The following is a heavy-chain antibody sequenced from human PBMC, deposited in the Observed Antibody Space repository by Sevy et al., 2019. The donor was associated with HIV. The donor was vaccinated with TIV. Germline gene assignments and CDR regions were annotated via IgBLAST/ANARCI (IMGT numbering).Heavy chain of an antibody. CDR3: DKAWAIDWNLPDY. CDR2: ISWNSGSI. D-gene: IGHD1-1*01. J-gene: IGHJ4*02. Sequence: GGSLRLSCAASGFTFDDYAMHWVRQAPGKGLEWVSGISWNSGSIGYADSVKGRFTISRDNAKNSLYLQMNSLRAEDTALYYCDKAWAIDWNLPDYWGQGTLVTVSS. V-gene: IGHV3-9*01. CDR1: GFTFDDYA.